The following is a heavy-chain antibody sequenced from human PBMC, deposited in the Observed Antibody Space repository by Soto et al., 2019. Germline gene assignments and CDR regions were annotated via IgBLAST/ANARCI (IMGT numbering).Heavy chain of an antibody. D-gene: IGHD1-1*01. CDR1: GASISGYY. V-gene: IGHV4-4*07. CDR3: VRDGTKTLRDWFDP. CDR2: IYATGTT. Sequence: ASETLSLTCTVSGASISGYYWSWIRKSAGKGLEWIGRIYATGTTDYNPSLKSRVMMSVDTSKKQFSLRLRSVTAADTAVYYCVRDGTKTLRDWFDPWGQGISVTVSS. J-gene: IGHJ5*02.